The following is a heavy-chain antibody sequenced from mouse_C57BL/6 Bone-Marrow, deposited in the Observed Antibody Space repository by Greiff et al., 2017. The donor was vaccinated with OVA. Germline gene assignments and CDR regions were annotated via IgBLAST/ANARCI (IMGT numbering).Heavy chain of an antibody. CDR3: VRDSLYGYGYAMDY. CDR1: GFTFNTYA. CDR2: IRSKSSNYAT. V-gene: IGHV10-3*01. D-gene: IGHD2-2*01. Sequence: EVMLVESGGGLVQPKGSLKLSCAASGFTFNTYAMHWVRQAPGKGLEWVARIRSKSSNYATYYADSVKDRFTISRDDSQSMLYLQMNNLKTEDTAMYYCVRDSLYGYGYAMDYWGQGTSVTVSS. J-gene: IGHJ4*01.